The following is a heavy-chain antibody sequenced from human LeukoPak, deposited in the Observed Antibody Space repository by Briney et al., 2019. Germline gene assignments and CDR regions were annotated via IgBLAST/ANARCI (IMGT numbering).Heavy chain of an antibody. V-gene: IGHV3-48*01. Sequence: GGSLRLSCAASGFTFSSYSMNWVRQAPGKGLEWVSYISSSSSSTIYYADSVKGRFTISRGNAKNSLYLQMNSLRAEDTAVYYCARRSVVASDAFDIWGQGTMVTVSS. CDR1: GFTFSSYS. J-gene: IGHJ3*02. D-gene: IGHD2-15*01. CDR2: ISSSSSSTI. CDR3: ARRSVVASDAFDI.